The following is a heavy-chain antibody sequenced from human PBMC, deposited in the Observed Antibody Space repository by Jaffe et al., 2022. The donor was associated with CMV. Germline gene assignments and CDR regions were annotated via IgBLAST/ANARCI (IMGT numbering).Heavy chain of an antibody. D-gene: IGHD3-22*01. CDR2: IYHSGST. CDR3: ARIVARRRSSGYYYHDAFDI. V-gene: IGHV4-4*02. CDR1: GGSISSSNW. J-gene: IGHJ3*02. Sequence: QVQLQESGPGLVKPSGTLSLTCAVSGGSISSSNWWSWVRQPPGKGLEWIGEIYHSGSTNYNPSLKSRVTISVDKSKNQFSLKLSSVTAADTAVYYCARIVARRRSSGYYYHDAFDIWGQGTMVTVSS.